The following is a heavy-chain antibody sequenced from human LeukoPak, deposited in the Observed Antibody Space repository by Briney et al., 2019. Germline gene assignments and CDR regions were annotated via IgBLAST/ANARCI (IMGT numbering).Heavy chain of an antibody. J-gene: IGHJ3*02. CDR3: ARYGFSSVWQGGWHAFDI. V-gene: IGHV1-46*01. Sequence: ASVKVSCKASGYTFTSYYVHWVRQAPGQGLQWMGIINPTSGDTNYAQKFQGRVTMTRDMSTSTVYMKLSSLRSEDTAVYYCARYGFSSVWQGGWHAFDIWGHGTMVIVSS. D-gene: IGHD6-25*01. CDR1: GYTFTSYY. CDR2: INPTSGDT.